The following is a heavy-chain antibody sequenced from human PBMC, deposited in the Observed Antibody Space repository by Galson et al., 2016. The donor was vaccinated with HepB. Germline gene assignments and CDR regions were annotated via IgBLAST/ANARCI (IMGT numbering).Heavy chain of an antibody. Sequence: TLSLTCTVSGGSIGSGAYCWSWIRQHPGKGLEWIGYIYDSGSTHYNPSLKSRVLISVGTSKNQFSLKLSSVTAADTAIYYCARAPLYYDNSGSPRGNDAFEIWGQGTMVTVSS. V-gene: IGHV4-31*03. CDR3: ARAPLYYDNSGSPRGNDAFEI. D-gene: IGHD3-22*01. J-gene: IGHJ3*02. CDR1: GGSIGSGAYC. CDR2: IYDSGST.